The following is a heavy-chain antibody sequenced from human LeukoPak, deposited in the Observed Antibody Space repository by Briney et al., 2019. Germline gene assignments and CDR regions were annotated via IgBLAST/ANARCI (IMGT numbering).Heavy chain of an antibody. Sequence: ASVKVSCKASGDTFTNYAITWVRQAPGQGLEWMGWISAYNGKTNYVQKLQGRVTMTTDTSTSTAYMELRSLRSDDTAVYYCARDAVYSSGWYRLYYFDYWGQGTLVTVSS. CDR2: ISAYNGKT. CDR1: GDTFTNYA. CDR3: ARDAVYSSGWYRLYYFDY. V-gene: IGHV1-18*01. J-gene: IGHJ4*02. D-gene: IGHD6-19*01.